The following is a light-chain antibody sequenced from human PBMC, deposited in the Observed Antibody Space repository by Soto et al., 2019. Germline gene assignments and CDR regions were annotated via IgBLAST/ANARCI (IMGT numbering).Light chain of an antibody. CDR3: QSYDSSLSAYV. CDR2: GNS. Sequence: QAVVTQPPSVSGAPGQRVTISCTGSSSNIGAGYDLHWYQQLPGTAPRLLIYGNSNRPSGVPDRFSGSKSGTSASLAITGLQAEDEADYYCQSYDSSLSAYVFGTGTKVT. V-gene: IGLV1-40*01. CDR1: SSNIGAGYD. J-gene: IGLJ1*01.